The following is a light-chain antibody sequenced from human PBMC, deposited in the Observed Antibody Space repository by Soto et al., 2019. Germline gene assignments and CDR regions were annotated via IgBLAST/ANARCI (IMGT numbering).Light chain of an antibody. Sequence: QPVLTQSPSASASLGASVKLTCTLSSGLSNYAIAWHQQQPGKGPRYLMKVNSDGSHNKGDGIPDRFSGSSSGAERYLTISSLQSEDEADYYCQTWSSGFSVVFGGGTKLTVL. J-gene: IGLJ2*01. CDR3: QTWSSGFSVV. V-gene: IGLV4-69*02. CDR2: VNSDGSH. CDR1: SGLSNYA.